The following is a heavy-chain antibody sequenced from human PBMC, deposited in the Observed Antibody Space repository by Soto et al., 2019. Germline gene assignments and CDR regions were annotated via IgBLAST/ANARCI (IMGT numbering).Heavy chain of an antibody. CDR1: GFPFYAHG. D-gene: IGHD6-19*01. CDR2: INVSGTLT. V-gene: IGHV3-23*01. Sequence: GWSLRLSCAASGFPFYAHGMAWVRQSPGKGLQWVSSINVSGTLTYYVESVKGRFTISRDNSEHTLYLQMNNLEADDTVIYYCVKDKQWPEPYFESWGQGTLVTASS. J-gene: IGHJ4*02. CDR3: VKDKQWPEPYFES.